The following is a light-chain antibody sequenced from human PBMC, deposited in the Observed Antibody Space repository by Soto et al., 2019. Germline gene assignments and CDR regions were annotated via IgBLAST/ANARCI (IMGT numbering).Light chain of an antibody. Sequence: DIQLTQSPSFLSASVGDRVTITCRASQGISSYLAWYQQKPGNAPKLLIYAASTLQSGVPSRFSGSGSGTEFTLTISSLQPEDFATYYCQQFKSYPLTFGGGTKVEIK. V-gene: IGKV1-9*01. J-gene: IGKJ4*01. CDR3: QQFKSYPLT. CDR2: AAS. CDR1: QGISSY.